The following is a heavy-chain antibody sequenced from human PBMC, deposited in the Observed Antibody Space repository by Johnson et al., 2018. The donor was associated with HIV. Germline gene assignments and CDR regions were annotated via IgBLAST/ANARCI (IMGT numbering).Heavy chain of an antibody. Sequence: QVQLVESGGGLVKPGGSLRLSCAVSGFKFSDFYMTWIRQVPGKGLECVAYISSSGAGIYYADSVRGRFTISRDNAKNSLFLQMNSLSAEDTAIYYCARDAPNVFHSSGVRDDAFDIWGPGTMVTVSS. CDR3: ARDAPNVFHSSGVRDDAFDI. V-gene: IGHV3-11*04. J-gene: IGHJ3*02. D-gene: IGHD3-22*01. CDR1: GFKFSDFY. CDR2: ISSSGAGI.